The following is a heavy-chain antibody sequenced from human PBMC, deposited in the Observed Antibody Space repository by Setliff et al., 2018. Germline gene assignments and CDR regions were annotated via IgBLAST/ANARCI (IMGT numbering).Heavy chain of an antibody. J-gene: IGHJ4*02. CDR2: IHGGNGKT. CDR1: GYALTRYA. CDR3: ARDDGGWNVF. V-gene: IGHV1-3*01. Sequence: ASVKVSCKAAGYALTRYALNWVRQAPGQGLEWMGWIHGGNGKTQYSQNFQGRVSLTTDTSANTGYMELRTLKSEDTAVYYCARDDGGWNVFWGQGTVVTVSS. D-gene: IGHD1-1*01.